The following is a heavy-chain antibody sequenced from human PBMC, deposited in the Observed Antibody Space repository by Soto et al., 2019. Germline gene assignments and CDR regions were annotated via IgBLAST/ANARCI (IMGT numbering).Heavy chain of an antibody. CDR1: GYTFTGCY. CDR3: ARAGFGGSYYRNDAFDI. J-gene: IGHJ3*02. CDR2: INPNSGGT. V-gene: IGHV1-2*04. Sequence: ASVKVSCKASGYTFTGCYMHWVRQAPGQGLEWMGWINPNSGGTNYAQKFQGWVTMTRDTSISTAYMELNSLRAGDTAVYYCARAGFGGSYYRNDAFDIWGQGKMVTVSS. D-gene: IGHD1-26*01.